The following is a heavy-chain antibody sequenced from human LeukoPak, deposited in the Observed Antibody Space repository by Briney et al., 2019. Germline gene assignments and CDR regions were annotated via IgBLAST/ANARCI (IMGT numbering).Heavy chain of an antibody. J-gene: IGHJ6*03. D-gene: IGHD6-13*01. CDR3: ARVGSGIAAAGSYYYMDV. V-gene: IGHV4-34*01. Sequence: PSETLSLTCAVYGGSFSGYYWSWIRQPPGKGLEWIGEINHSGSTNYNPSLKSRVTISVDTSKNQFSLKLSSVTAADTAVYYCARVGSGIAAAGSYYYMDVWGQGTSVTVSS. CDR1: GGSFSGYY. CDR2: INHSGST.